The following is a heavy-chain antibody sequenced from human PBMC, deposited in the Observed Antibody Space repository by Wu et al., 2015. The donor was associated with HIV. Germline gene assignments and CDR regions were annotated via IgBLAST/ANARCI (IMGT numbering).Heavy chain of an antibody. CDR2: LYHTGST. J-gene: IGHJ3*02. D-gene: IGHD3-22*01. CDR3: ARAPEEEYYYDTSGTSFDI. V-gene: IGHV4-38-2*01. CDR1: GTSVSSDYY. Sequence: QVQLQESGPGLVRPSETLSLTCVVSGTSVSSDYYWGWIRQTPGKGLEWIGTLYHTGSTYYNPSLKSRVTISVDTSKNQFSLKLSSVTAADTAVYYCARAPEEEYYYDTSGTSFDIWGQGTMVTVSS.